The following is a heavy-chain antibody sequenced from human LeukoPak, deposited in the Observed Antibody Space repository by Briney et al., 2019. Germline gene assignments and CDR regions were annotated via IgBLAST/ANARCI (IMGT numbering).Heavy chain of an antibody. Sequence: GGSLRVSCVASEFTFSSYTMHWVRQAPGAGLEWVSSISSSSSYIYYADSLKGRFTISRDNAKNPVFLEMNSLRADDTAIYYCAKDARIFGVINYFDSWGQGTLVTVSS. D-gene: IGHD3-3*01. CDR2: ISSSSSYI. J-gene: IGHJ4*02. CDR3: AKDARIFGVINYFDS. V-gene: IGHV3-21*01. CDR1: EFTFSSYT.